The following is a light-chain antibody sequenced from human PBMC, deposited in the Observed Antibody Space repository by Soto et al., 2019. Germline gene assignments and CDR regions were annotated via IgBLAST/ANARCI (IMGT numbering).Light chain of an antibody. J-gene: IGLJ2*01. V-gene: IGLV2-14*01. CDR1: SSDVGGYNY. CDR2: EVS. CDR3: SSYTSSSALV. Sequence: QSVLTQPASVSGSPGQSITISCTGTSSDVGGYNYVSWYQQQPGKAPKLMNYEVSNRPSGVSNRSSGSKSGNTASLTISGTQAEEEAYYYFSSYTSSSALVFGGGTKVTVL.